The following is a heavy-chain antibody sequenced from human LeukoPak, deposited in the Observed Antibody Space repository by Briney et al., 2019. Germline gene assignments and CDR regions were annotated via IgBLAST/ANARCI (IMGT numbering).Heavy chain of an antibody. CDR2: IGPSGAVT. J-gene: IGHJ4*02. Sequence: RGGSLRLSCAGSGFTFQTYAMTWVRQPPGKGLEWVSVIGPSGAVTRYAESVKGRFTISRDNSKNTLYLQMNSLRVEDTAIYFCAKYDSGYAPNFDYWGQGTLVTVSS. CDR1: GFTFQTYA. V-gene: IGHV3-23*01. CDR3: AKYDSGYAPNFDY. D-gene: IGHD5-12*01.